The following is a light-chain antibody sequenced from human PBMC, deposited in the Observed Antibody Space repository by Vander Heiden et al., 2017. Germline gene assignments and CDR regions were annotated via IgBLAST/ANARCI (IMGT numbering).Light chain of an antibody. CDR1: QDIKNW. V-gene: IGKV1-12*01. CDR2: AAS. Sequence: DTVTTQSPSSLSASVEDGVTITCRASQDIKNWLVWYQQKPGKAPKVLIYAASTLEGGVPSRFSGSGSGTDFTLTISSLQPEDSAIYYCQQANSYPLTFGGGTKVEIK. CDR3: QQANSYPLT. J-gene: IGKJ4*01.